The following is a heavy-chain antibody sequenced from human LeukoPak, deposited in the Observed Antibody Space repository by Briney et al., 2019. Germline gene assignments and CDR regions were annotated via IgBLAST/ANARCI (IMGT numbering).Heavy chain of an antibody. D-gene: IGHD3-22*01. CDR2: IYHSGST. J-gene: IGHJ3*02. CDR3: ARPSYDSSGYEHAFDI. V-gene: IGHV4-38-2*01. CDR1: GYSISGGYY. Sequence: SSETLSLTCAVSGYSISGGYYWGWIRQPPGEGLEWIGSIYHSGSTYYNPSLKSRVTISVDTSKNQFSLKLSSVTAADTAVYYCARPSYDSSGYEHAFDIWGQGTMVTVSS.